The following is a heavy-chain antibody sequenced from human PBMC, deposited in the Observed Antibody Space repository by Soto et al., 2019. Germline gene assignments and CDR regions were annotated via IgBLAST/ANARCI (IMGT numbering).Heavy chain of an antibody. V-gene: IGHV1-8*01. CDR1: GYTFTSYD. J-gene: IGHJ4*02. D-gene: IGHD3-16*02. CDR2: MNPNSGNT. CDR3: ARAEDDYIWGSYRYGY. Sequence: QVQLVQSGAEVKKPGASVKVSCKASGYTFTSYDINWVRQATGQGLEWMGWMNPNSGNTGYAQKFQGRVTMTRKTSISTAYMELSSLRSEDTAVYYCARAEDDYIWGSYRYGYWGQGTLVTVSS.